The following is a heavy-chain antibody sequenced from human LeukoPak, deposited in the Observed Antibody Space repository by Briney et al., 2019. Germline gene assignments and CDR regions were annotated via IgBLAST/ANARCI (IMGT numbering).Heavy chain of an antibody. CDR1: GGSISSGDYY. V-gene: IGHV4-30-4*01. D-gene: IGHD4-17*01. CDR3: ARVVYGDYYFDY. J-gene: IGHJ4*02. CDR2: IYYSGSI. Sequence: SQTLSLTCTVSGGSISSGDYYWSWIRRPPGKGLEWIGYIYYSGSIYYNPSLKSRVTISVDTSKNQFSLKLSSVTAADTAVYYCARVVYGDYYFDYWGQGTLVTVSS.